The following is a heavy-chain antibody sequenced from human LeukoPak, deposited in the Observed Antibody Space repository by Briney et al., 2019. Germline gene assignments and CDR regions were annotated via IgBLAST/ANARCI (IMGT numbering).Heavy chain of an antibody. V-gene: IGHV3-9*01. CDR1: GFTFDDYD. CDR2: ISWNSGSM. CDR3: AKDIYYYGSAYMDV. D-gene: IGHD3-10*01. J-gene: IGHJ6*03. Sequence: GGSLRLSCAASGFTFDDYDMSWARHAPGKGLEGVSGISWNSGSMGYADSVKGRFTISRDNAKNSLYLQMNSLRAEDTALYYCAKDIYYYGSAYMDVWGKGTTVTVSS.